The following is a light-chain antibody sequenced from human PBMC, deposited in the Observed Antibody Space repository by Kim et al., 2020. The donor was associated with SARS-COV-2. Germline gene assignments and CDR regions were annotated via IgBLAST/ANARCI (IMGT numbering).Light chain of an antibody. CDR3: QQYNNWPYT. CDR2: GSS. V-gene: IGKV3-15*01. CDR1: QSVSSN. J-gene: IGKJ2*01. Sequence: SVSPGESATFTCRASQSVSSNLAWYQQKPGRAPRLVIYGSSSRATDIPARFSGLGSGTAFTLSISSLQSEDFALYYCQQYNNWPYTFGQGTKLEI.